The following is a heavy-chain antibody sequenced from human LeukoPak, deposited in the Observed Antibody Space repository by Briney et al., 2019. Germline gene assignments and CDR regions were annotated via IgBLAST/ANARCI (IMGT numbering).Heavy chain of an antibody. CDR3: ATRGGDYESSEYWFFGL. D-gene: IGHD3-22*01. Sequence: SETLSLTCAVSGGSISSDNWWGWVRQTPGKGLEWIGEIYHSGGTNYNPSLKSRVTISVDTSKQQFSLKLSSVTAADTGVYYCATRGGDYESSEYWFFGLWGRGTLVTVSS. CDR1: GGSISSDNW. J-gene: IGHJ2*01. CDR2: IYHSGGT. V-gene: IGHV4-4*02.